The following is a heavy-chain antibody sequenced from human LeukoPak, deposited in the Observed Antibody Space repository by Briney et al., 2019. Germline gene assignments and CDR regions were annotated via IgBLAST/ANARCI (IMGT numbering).Heavy chain of an antibody. CDR1: GGSISLYY. V-gene: IGHV4-59*01. D-gene: IGHD3-22*01. J-gene: IGHJ3*01. CDR3: ARGPTMIDYAFDF. Sequence: SETLSLTCTVSGGSISLYYWSWIRQPPGKGLEWIGYISSSGTTNYNPSLKSRLTISMDTSTTQLSLKLTSVTAADTAVYYCARGPTMIDYAFDFWGQGTMVTVSS. CDR2: ISSSGTT.